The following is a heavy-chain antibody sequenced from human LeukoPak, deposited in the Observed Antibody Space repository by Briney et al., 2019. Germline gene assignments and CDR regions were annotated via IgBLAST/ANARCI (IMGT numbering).Heavy chain of an antibody. Sequence: GGSLRLSCAASGFTFSSYGMHWVRQAPGKGLEWVAFIRYDGSNKYYADSVKGRFTISRDNSKNTLYLQMNSLRAEDTAVYYCARDYGSGTNWFDPWGQGTLVTVSS. CDR2: IRYDGSNK. J-gene: IGHJ5*02. D-gene: IGHD3-10*01. CDR1: GFTFSSYG. CDR3: ARDYGSGTNWFDP. V-gene: IGHV3-30*02.